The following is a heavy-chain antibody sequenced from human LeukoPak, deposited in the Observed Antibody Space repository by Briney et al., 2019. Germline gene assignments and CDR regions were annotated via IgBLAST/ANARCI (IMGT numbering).Heavy chain of an antibody. J-gene: IGHJ3*02. Sequence: GGSLRLSCGASGFTFSDYAMTWVRQAPGKGLEWDSRISSRNGNTFYSDSVKGRVTISRDDSKNTLYLQMNTLRAEDTAIYYCVKDRGLYSGVFAFDNWGQGTPVTVSS. D-gene: IGHD5-12*01. CDR2: ISSRNGNT. CDR1: GFTFSDYA. V-gene: IGHV3-23*01. CDR3: VKDRGLYSGVFAFDN.